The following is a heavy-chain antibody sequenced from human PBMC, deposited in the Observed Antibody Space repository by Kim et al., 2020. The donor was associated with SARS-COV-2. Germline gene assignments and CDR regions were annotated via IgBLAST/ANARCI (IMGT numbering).Heavy chain of an antibody. Sequence: SVKVSCKASGGTFSSYAISWVRQAPGQGLEWMGGIIPIFGTANYAQKFQGRVTITADESTSTAYMELSSLRSEETAVYYCARAIYYDSSGYPDYFDYWGQGTLVTVSS. J-gene: IGHJ4*02. V-gene: IGHV1-69*13. CDR1: GGTFSSYA. CDR2: IIPIFGTA. D-gene: IGHD3-22*01. CDR3: ARAIYYDSSGYPDYFDY.